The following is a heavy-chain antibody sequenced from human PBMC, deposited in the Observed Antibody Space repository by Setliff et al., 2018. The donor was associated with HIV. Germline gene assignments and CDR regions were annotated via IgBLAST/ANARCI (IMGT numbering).Heavy chain of an antibody. CDR2: IYYSGST. D-gene: IGHD3-16*01. V-gene: IGHV4-59*12. J-gene: IGHJ4*02. Sequence: PSETLSLTCTVSGGSISSYYWSWIRQPPGKGLEWIGYIYYSGSTNYNPSLKSRVTISVDTSKNQFSLKLSSVTAADTAVYYCARFGVFVGTFDYWGQGTLVTVSS. CDR1: GGSISSYY. CDR3: ARFGVFVGTFDY.